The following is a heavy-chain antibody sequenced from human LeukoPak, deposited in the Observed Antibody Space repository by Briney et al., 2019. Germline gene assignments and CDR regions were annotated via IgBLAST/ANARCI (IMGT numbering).Heavy chain of an antibody. CDR3: AKEQSLSSGYYYVSWDY. CDR1: GFIFSDYG. V-gene: IGHV3-30*18. Sequence: GGSLRLSCAASGFIFSDYGMHWVRQAPGKGLEWVAVISYDGRNIYYADSVQDRFTISRDNSKHTLYLQMNSLRPEDTAVYYCAKEQSLSSGYYYVSWDYWGQGTQVTVSS. J-gene: IGHJ4*02. CDR2: ISYDGRNI. D-gene: IGHD3-22*01.